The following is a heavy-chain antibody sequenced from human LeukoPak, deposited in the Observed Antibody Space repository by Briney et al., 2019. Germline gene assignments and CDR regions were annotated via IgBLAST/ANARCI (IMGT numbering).Heavy chain of an antibody. CDR3: SRVGSYYNYYYGMDV. CDR2: IYYNENS. V-gene: IGHV4-59*08. Sequence: SETLSLTCTVSGGSINSYYWSWMRQPPGKGLEWIGNIYYNENSNYSPSLKSRVPISVDTSKNQFSLKLSSVTAADTAVYYCSRVGSYYNYYYGMDVWGQGTTVSVSS. CDR1: GGSINSYY. D-gene: IGHD2-15*01. J-gene: IGHJ6*02.